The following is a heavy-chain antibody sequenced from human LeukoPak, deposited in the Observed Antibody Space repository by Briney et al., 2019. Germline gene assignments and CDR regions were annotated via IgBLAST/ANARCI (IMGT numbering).Heavy chain of an antibody. CDR1: GSTFSSYA. V-gene: IGHV3-30-3*01. CDR3: ASLTTAHDFDY. J-gene: IGHJ4*02. CDR2: ISYDGSNK. Sequence: PGGSLRLSCAASGSTFSSYAMHWVRQAPGKGLEWVAVISYDGSNKYYADSVKGRFTISRDNSKNTLYLQMNSLRAEDTAVYYCASLTTAHDFDYWGQGTLVTVSS. D-gene: IGHD1-1*01.